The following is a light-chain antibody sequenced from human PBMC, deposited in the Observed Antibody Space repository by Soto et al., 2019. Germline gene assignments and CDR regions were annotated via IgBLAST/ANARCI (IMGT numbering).Light chain of an antibody. CDR1: SSDVGAYKY. CDR3: SSYTSSSSWV. V-gene: IGLV2-8*01. J-gene: IGLJ3*02. CDR2: EVT. Sequence: QSALTQPPSASGSPGQSVTISCTGTSSDVGAYKYVSWYQQYPGKAPKLMIYEVTKRPSGVPDRFSGSKSGNTASLTVSGLQAEDEADYYCSSYTSSSSWVFGGGTKLTVL.